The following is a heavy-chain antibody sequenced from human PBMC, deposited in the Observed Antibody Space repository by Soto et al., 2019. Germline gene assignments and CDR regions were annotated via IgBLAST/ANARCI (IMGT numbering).Heavy chain of an antibody. V-gene: IGHV5-10-1*01. D-gene: IGHD6-19*01. CDR3: ATGIAVAGENYYYYYGMDV. J-gene: IGHJ6*02. CDR1: GYSFTSYW. CDR2: IDPSDSYT. Sequence: PGESLKISCNGSGYSFTSYWISWVGQMPGKGLEWMGRIDPSDSYTNYSPSFQGHVTISADKSISTAYLQWSSLKASDTAMYYCATGIAVAGENYYYYYGMDVWGQGTTVTVSS.